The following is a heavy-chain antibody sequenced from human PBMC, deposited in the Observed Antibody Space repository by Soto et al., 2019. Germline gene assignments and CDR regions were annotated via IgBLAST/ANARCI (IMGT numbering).Heavy chain of an antibody. D-gene: IGHD3-22*01. J-gene: IGHJ3*02. Sequence: ASVKVSCKASGGTFSSYAISRVRQAPGQGLEWMGGIIPIFGTANYAQKFQGRVTITADESTSTAYMELSSLRSEDTAVYYCASNQYYYDSSGPPESAFDIWGQGTMVTVSS. V-gene: IGHV1-69*13. CDR2: IIPIFGTA. CDR3: ASNQYYYDSSGPPESAFDI. CDR1: GGTFSSYA.